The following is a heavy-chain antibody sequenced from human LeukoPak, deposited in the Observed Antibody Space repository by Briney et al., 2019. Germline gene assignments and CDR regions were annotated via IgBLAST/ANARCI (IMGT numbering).Heavy chain of an antibody. CDR1: GFTFSSYG. J-gene: IGHJ5*02. Sequence: PGGSLRLSCAASGFTFSSYGMHWVRQAPGKGLEWVAFIRYDGSNKYYADSVKGRFTISRDNAKNTLNLQMNSLRGEDTAVYYCARDLGQYYDTSDNWFDPWGQGTLVTVSS. D-gene: IGHD3-22*01. V-gene: IGHV3-30*02. CDR2: IRYDGSNK. CDR3: ARDLGQYYDTSDNWFDP.